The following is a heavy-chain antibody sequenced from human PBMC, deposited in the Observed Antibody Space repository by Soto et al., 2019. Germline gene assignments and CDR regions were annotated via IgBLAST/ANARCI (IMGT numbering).Heavy chain of an antibody. V-gene: IGHV3-48*02. CDR1: GFTFSSYS. D-gene: IGHD2-15*01. CDR3: ARDLCNGGSCYQMDI. Sequence: PGGSLRLSCAASGFTFSSYSMNWVRQAPGKGLEWVSYISSSSSTIYYADSVKGRFTISRDNAKNSLYLQMNSLRDEDTAVYYCARDLCNGGSCYQMDIWGQGTMVTVSS. CDR2: ISSSSSTI. J-gene: IGHJ3*02.